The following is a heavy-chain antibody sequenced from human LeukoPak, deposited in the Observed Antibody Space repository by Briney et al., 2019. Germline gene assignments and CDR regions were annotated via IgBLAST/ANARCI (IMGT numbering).Heavy chain of an antibody. CDR3: ARLSSSSDAYYYYYVDV. CDR1: GYTFTSYG. J-gene: IGHJ6*03. V-gene: IGHV1-18*01. CDR2: ISAYNGNT. D-gene: IGHD6-6*01. Sequence: ASVKVSCKASGYTFTSYGISWVRQAPGQGLEWMGWISAYNGNTNYAQKLQGRVTMTTDTSTSTAYMELRSLRSDDTAVYYCARLSSSSDAYYYYYVDVWGKGTTVTVSS.